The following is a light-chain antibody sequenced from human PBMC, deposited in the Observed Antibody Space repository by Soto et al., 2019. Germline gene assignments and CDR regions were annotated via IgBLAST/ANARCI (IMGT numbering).Light chain of an antibody. Sequence: EIVLTQSPGTLSLSPGERATLSCRASQRVSSSYLAWYQQKPGQAPRLLIYGVSRRATGIPDRFSGSGSGTDFTLTISRLEPEYFAVYYCQQYGSSPWTFGQGTKVEIK. CDR3: QQYGSSPWT. V-gene: IGKV3-20*01. CDR1: QRVSSSY. CDR2: GVS. J-gene: IGKJ1*01.